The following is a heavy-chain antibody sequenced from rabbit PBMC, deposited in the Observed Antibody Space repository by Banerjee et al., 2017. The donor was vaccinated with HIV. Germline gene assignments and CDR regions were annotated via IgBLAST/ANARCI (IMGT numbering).Heavy chain of an antibody. D-gene: IGHD6-1*01. CDR2: INTSSGNT. J-gene: IGHJ6*01. V-gene: IGHV1S40*01. CDR1: GFSFSNKYV. Sequence: QSLEESGGDLVKPGASLALTCTASGFSFSNKYVMCWVRQAPGKGLEWIACINTSSGNTVYATWAKGRFTTSKTSSTTVTLQMTSLTVADTATYFCARSDDGYGHAFALWGPGTLVTVS. CDR3: ARSDDGYGHAFAL.